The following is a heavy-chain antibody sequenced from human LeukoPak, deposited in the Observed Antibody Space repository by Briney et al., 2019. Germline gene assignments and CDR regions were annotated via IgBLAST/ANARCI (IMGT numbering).Heavy chain of an antibody. V-gene: IGHV3-30*02. D-gene: IGHD3-3*01. Sequence: GGSLRLSCAASGFTFSSYGMHWVRQAPGKGLEWVAFIRYDGSNKYYADSVKGRFTISRDNSKNTLYLQMNSLRAEDTAVYYCAKAILEWSDAFDIWGQGTMVTVSS. CDR3: AKAILEWSDAFDI. CDR1: GFTFSSYG. J-gene: IGHJ3*02. CDR2: IRYDGSNK.